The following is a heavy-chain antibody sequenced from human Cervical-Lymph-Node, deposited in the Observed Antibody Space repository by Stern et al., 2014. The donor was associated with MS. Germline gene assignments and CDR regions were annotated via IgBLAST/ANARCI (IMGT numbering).Heavy chain of an antibody. D-gene: IGHD1-26*01. V-gene: IGHV5-51*03. CDR1: GYSFTSYW. J-gene: IGHJ2*01. CDR3: ARRVGGSYYLWYFDL. CDR2: IYPGDSDT. Sequence: EVQLVESGAEVKKPGESLKISCKGSGYSFTSYWIGWGRQMPGKGLEWMGIIYPGDSDTRYSPSFQGQVTISADKSISTAYLQWSSLKASDTAMYYCARRVGGSYYLWYFDLWGRGTLVTVSS.